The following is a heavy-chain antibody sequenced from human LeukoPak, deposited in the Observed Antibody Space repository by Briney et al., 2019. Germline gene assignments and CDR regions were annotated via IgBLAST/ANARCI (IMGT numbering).Heavy chain of an antibody. J-gene: IGHJ4*02. Sequence: ASVKVSCKASGGTFSSYAISWVRQAPGQGLEWMGGIIPIFGTANYAQKFQGRVTITADESTSTAYMELSSLRSEDTAVYYCAKDSCGGDCYADYWGQGTLVTVSS. CDR2: IIPIFGTA. CDR1: GGTFSSYA. D-gene: IGHD2-21*02. CDR3: AKDSCGGDCYADY. V-gene: IGHV1-69*13.